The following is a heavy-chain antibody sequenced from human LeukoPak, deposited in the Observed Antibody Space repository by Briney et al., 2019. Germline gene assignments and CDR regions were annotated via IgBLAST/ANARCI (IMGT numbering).Heavy chain of an antibody. CDR2: INPNSGGT. CDR3: ARVKYYYDSSGYSPLFDY. Sequence: ASVKVSCKASGYTFTGYYMHWVRQAPGQGLEWMGRINPNSGGTNYAQKFQGRVTMTRDTSISTAYMELSRLRSDDTGVYYCARVKYYYDSSGYSPLFDYWGQGTLVTVSS. D-gene: IGHD3-22*01. V-gene: IGHV1-2*05. CDR1: GYTFTGYY. J-gene: IGHJ4*02.